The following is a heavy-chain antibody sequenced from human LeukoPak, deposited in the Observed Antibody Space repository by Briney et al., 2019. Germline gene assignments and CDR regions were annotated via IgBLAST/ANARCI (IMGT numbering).Heavy chain of an antibody. D-gene: IGHD5-24*01. CDR2: ISYDGSKK. Sequence: PGRSLRLSCAASGFTFSSYGMHWVRQAPGKGLEWAAVISYDGSKKYYADFVKGRFTISRDSSKNTLYLQIDSLRAEDTAVYYCAKDPRDRHGNWNAFDIWGQGTKVIVSS. CDR1: GFTFSSYG. CDR3: AKDPRDRHGNWNAFDI. J-gene: IGHJ3*02. V-gene: IGHV3-30*18.